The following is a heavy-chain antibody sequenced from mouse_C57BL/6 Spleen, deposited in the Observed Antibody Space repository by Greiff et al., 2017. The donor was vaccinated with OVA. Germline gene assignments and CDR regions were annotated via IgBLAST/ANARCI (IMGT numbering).Heavy chain of an antibody. CDR1: GFTFSDFY. Sequence: EVHLVESGGGLVQSGRSLRLSCATSGFTFSDFYMEWVRQAPGKGLEWIAASRNKANDYTTEYSASVKGRFIVSRDTSQSILYLQMNALRAEDTAIYYCARDGYYGSSLYWYFDVWGTGTTVTVSS. CDR3: ARDGYYGSSLYWYFDV. CDR2: SRNKANDYTT. D-gene: IGHD1-1*01. V-gene: IGHV7-1*01. J-gene: IGHJ1*03.